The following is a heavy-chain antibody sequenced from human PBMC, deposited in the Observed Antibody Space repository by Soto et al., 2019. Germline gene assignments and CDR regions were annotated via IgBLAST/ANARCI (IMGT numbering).Heavy chain of an antibody. Sequence: EVQLVQSGAGVKKPGESLKISCKGSGYSFTTYWIGWVRQMPGKGLEWMGIIYPGDSDTRYSPSFQGHVTLSADKSISPAYLQWSSLKASDTAVYFCARLGEVAGTYDYWGQGTLVTVSS. D-gene: IGHD6-19*01. CDR1: GYSFTTYW. J-gene: IGHJ4*02. CDR2: IYPGDSDT. V-gene: IGHV5-51*03. CDR3: ARLGEVAGTYDY.